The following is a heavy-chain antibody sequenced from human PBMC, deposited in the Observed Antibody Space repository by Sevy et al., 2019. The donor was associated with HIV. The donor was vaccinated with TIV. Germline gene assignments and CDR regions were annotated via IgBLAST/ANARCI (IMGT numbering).Heavy chain of an antibody. CDR1: GGYISSSSYY. D-gene: IGHD3-22*01. CDR3: AREYYYDSSGYYYGAGWFDP. V-gene: IGHV4-39*01. CDR2: IYYSGST. Sequence: SETLSLTCTVSGGYISSSSYYWGWIRQPPGKGLEWIGSIYYSGSTYYDPSLKSRVTISVDTSKNQFSLKLSSVTAAYTAVYYCAREYYYDSSGYYYGAGWFDPWGQGALVTVSS. J-gene: IGHJ5*02.